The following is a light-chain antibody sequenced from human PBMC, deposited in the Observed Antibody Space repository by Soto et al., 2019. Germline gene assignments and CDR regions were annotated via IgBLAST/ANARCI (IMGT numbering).Light chain of an antibody. V-gene: IGKV1-5*03. J-gene: IGKJ1*01. CDR3: QQYNSYPST. Sequence: DIQMTQSPSTLSGSVGDRVTITCRASQTISSWLAWYQQKPGKAPKLLIYKASTLKSGVPSRFSGSGSGTEFTPTISSLQPDDFATYYCQQYNSYPSTFGQGTKVDI. CDR2: KAS. CDR1: QTISSW.